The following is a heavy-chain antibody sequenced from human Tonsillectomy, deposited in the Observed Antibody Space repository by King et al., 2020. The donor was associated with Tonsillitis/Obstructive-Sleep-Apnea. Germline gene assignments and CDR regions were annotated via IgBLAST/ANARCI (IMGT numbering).Heavy chain of an antibody. CDR3: ARQPHYYDSRGYSHNWFDP. J-gene: IGHJ5*02. Sequence: LQLQESGPGLVKPSETLSLTCTVSGGSISSSSYYWGWIRQPPGKGLEWIGSIYYSGSTYYNPSLKSRVTISVDTSKNQFSLKLSSVTAADTAVYYCARQPHYYDSRGYSHNWFDPWGQGTLVTVSS. CDR2: IYYSGST. CDR1: GGSISSSSYY. V-gene: IGHV4-39*01. D-gene: IGHD3-22*01.